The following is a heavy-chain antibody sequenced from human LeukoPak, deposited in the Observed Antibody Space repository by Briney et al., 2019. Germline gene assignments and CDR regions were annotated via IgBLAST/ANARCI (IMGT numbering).Heavy chain of an antibody. CDR1: GFTFSSYE. V-gene: IGHV3-48*03. J-gene: IGHJ4*02. CDR3: ARDLGDTYYDILTGYYFDY. Sequence: PGGSLRLSCAASGFTFSSYEMNWVRQAPGKGLEWVSYISSSGSIIYYADSVKGRFTISRDNAKNSLYLQMNSLRAEDTAVYYCARDLGDTYYDILTGYYFDYWGQGTLVTVSS. D-gene: IGHD3-9*01. CDR2: ISSSGSII.